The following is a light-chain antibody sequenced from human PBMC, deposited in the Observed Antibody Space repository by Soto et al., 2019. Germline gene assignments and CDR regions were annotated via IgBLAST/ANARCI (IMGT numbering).Light chain of an antibody. J-gene: IGKJ1*01. CDR1: QGISNS. CDR2: LAS. CDR3: QQLIRFPTK. V-gene: IGKV1-9*01. Sequence: IQLTQSPSSLSASVGDRVTITCWASQGISNSLAWYQQKPGKAPKLLMYLASTLQSGVPARFSGSGSGTNFTLTISSLQPEDFATYYCQQLIRFPTKFGQGTKVEIK.